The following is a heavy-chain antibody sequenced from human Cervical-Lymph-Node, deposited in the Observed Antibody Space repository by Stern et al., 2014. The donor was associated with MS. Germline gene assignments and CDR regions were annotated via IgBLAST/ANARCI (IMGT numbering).Heavy chain of an antibody. D-gene: IGHD1-1*01. CDR3: ARSLSTATSYFYYGLDV. CDR1: GDSLSSYT. V-gene: IGHV1-69*06. J-gene: IGHJ6*02. Sequence: DQLVESGTEIKKSGSSVKVSCKSSGDSLSSYTINWVRQAPGQGLEWVGGVIPFLDSSHYAERFQGRVSLTADKSSTPFYMELNSLRSDDTAVYYCARSLSTATSYFYYGLDVWGQGTTGIVSS. CDR2: VIPFLDSS.